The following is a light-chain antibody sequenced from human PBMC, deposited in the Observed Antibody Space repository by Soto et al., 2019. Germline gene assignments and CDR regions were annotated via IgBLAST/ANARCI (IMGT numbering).Light chain of an antibody. Sequence: EIVLTQSPGTLSLSPGERATLSCRASQSVGKDYLAWYQQKPGQAPRLLMYGASSRATGIPNRFSGSGSGTAFTLTISRLEPEDFAVYYCHQYASSPRTFGGGTKVEIK. CDR1: QSVGKDY. J-gene: IGKJ4*01. CDR3: HQYASSPRT. CDR2: GAS. V-gene: IGKV3-20*01.